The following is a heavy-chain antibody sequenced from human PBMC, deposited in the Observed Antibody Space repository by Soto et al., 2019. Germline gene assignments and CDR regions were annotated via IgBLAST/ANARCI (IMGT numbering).Heavy chain of an antibody. CDR2: IIPIFGTA. J-gene: IGHJ4*02. CDR1: GGTFSSYA. V-gene: IGHV1-69*13. CDR3: ARDLYSSSAPGFDY. Sequence: GASVKVSCKASGGTFSSYAISWVRQAPGQGLEWMGGIIPIFGTANYAQKFQGRATITADESTSTAYMELSSLRSEDTAVYYCARDLYSSSAPGFDYWGQGTLVTVSS. D-gene: IGHD6-6*01.